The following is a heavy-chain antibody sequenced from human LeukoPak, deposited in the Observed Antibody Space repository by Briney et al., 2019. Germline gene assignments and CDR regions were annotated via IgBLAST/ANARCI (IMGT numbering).Heavy chain of an antibody. CDR2: IYYSGST. J-gene: IGHJ5*02. Sequence: PSETLSLTCTVSGGSISSSSYYWGWIRQPPGKGLEWIGSIYYSGSTYYNPSLKSRVTISVDTSKNQFSLKLSSVTAADTAVYYCARQVVPAAIKNINWFDPWGQGTLVTVSS. CDR3: ARQVVPAAIKNINWFDP. V-gene: IGHV4-39*01. CDR1: GGSISSSSYY. D-gene: IGHD2-2*01.